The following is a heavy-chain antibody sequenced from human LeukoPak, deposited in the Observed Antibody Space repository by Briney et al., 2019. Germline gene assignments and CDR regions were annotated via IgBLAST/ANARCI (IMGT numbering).Heavy chain of an antibody. CDR3: ARDDNYGIFVNVDY. Sequence: EASVKVSCKTSGYSFILYGISWVRQAPGQGPEWMGWISTSTGDTKYTQKFQGRVTLTTDTSTSTAYMELSGLRSDDTAVYYCARDDNYGIFVNVDYWGQGTLVTVSS. D-gene: IGHD4-11*01. J-gene: IGHJ4*02. V-gene: IGHV1-18*01. CDR1: GYSFILYG. CDR2: ISTSTGDT.